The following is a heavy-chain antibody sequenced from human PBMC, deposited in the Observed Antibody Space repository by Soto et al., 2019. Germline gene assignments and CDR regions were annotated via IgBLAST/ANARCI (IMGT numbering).Heavy chain of an antibody. J-gene: IGHJ6*02. CDR1: GFTVSSNY. Sequence: EVQLVESGGGLVQPGGSLRLSCAASGFTVSSNYMSWVRQAPGKGLEWVSVIYSGGSTYYAYSVKGRFTISRDNSKNTLYHQMNSLTAEDTAVYYCARPWYYYGSGSSYYYYGMDVWGQGTTVTVS. V-gene: IGHV3-66*04. D-gene: IGHD3-10*01. CDR2: IYSGGST. CDR3: ARPWYYYGSGSSYYYYGMDV.